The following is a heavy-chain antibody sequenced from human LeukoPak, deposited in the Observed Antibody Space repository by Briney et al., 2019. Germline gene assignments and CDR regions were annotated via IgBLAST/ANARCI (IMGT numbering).Heavy chain of an antibody. CDR2: ISGSGGTT. CDR3: AKDSLRTLPAASFDY. V-gene: IGHV3-23*01. J-gene: IGHJ4*02. Sequence: GGTLRLSCAASGLTFSNFGMSWVRQSPGKGLEWVSAISGSGGTTNYADSVRGRVTISRDNSKNTLYLQMSSLTAEDTAVYYCAKDSLRTLPAASFDYWGQGTLVTVSS. D-gene: IGHD2-2*01. CDR1: GLTFSNFG.